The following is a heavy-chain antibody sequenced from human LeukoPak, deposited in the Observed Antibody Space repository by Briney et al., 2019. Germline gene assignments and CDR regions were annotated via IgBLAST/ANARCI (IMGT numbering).Heavy chain of an antibody. V-gene: IGHV3-53*01. CDR2: IYSGGST. CDR1: GFTFSSYA. CDR3: ARAGRVGTFDY. J-gene: IGHJ4*02. Sequence: GGSLRLSCAASGFTFSSYAMSWVRQAPGKGLEWVSVIYSGGSTYYADSVKGRFTISRDNSKNTLYLQMNSLRAEDTAVYYCARAGRVGTFDYWGQETLVTVSS. D-gene: IGHD6-13*01.